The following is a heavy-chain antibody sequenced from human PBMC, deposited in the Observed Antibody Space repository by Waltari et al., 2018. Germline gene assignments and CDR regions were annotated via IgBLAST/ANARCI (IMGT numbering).Heavy chain of an antibody. D-gene: IGHD5-18*01. Sequence: EVQLVESGGGLVKPGGSLRLSCSASGFPFSKAWMNWMRQAPGKGRGWVGRIKSTVDGGTTDYAAPVQGRFTISRDDSKNTLYLQMSSLRTEDTAVYYCLFVDTALIIPDVFDLWGQGTLVTVSS. CDR1: GFPFSKAW. V-gene: IGHV3-15*01. CDR3: LFVDTALIIPDVFDL. J-gene: IGHJ3*01. CDR2: IKSTVDGGTT.